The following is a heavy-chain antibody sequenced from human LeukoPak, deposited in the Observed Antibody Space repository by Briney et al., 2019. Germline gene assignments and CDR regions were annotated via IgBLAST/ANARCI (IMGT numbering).Heavy chain of an antibody. CDR3: ARREYYDFWSGYYTGIFSAFDI. CDR2: IYYSGST. D-gene: IGHD3-3*01. J-gene: IGHJ3*02. CDR1: GGSISSSSYY. Sequence: SETLSLTCTVSGGSISSSSYYWGWIRQPPGKGLEWIGSIYYSGSTYYNPSLKSRVTMSVDTSKNQFSLKLSSVTAADTAVYYCARREYYDFWSGYYTGIFSAFDIWGQGTMVTVSS. V-gene: IGHV4-39*01.